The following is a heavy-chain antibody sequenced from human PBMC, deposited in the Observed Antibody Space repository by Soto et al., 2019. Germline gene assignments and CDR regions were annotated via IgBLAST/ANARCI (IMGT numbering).Heavy chain of an antibody. V-gene: IGHV3-48*01. D-gene: IGHD4-17*01. Sequence: GGSLRLSCAASGFTFSSYSMNWVRQAPGKGLEWVSYISSSSSTIYYADSVKGRFTISRDNAKNSLYLQMNSLRAEDTAVYYCARKVYGELAPYYYYYMDVWGKGTTVTVSS. J-gene: IGHJ6*03. CDR3: ARKVYGELAPYYYYYMDV. CDR2: ISSSSSTI. CDR1: GFTFSSYS.